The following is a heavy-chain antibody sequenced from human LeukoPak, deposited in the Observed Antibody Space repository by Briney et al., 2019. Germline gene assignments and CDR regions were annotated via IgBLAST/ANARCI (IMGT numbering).Heavy chain of an antibody. CDR3: AKDRGSYRTFDY. J-gene: IGHJ4*02. V-gene: IGHV3-23*01. Sequence: GGSLRLSCAASGFTFSSYAMSWVRQAPGKALEWVSAISGSGTSTYYADSVKGRFTISRDNSKNTLFLQMNSLRAEDTAVYYCAKDRGSYRTFDYWGQGTLVTVSS. CDR1: GFTFSSYA. CDR2: ISGSGTST. D-gene: IGHD3-16*02.